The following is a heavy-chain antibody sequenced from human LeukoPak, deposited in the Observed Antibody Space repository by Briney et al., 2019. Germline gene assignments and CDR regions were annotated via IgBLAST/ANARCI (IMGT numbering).Heavy chain of an antibody. CDR1: GYEFTNYA. CDR2: ISPYNGQT. J-gene: IGHJ4*02. CDR3: ARVWDYSPRGRLDD. D-gene: IGHD4-11*01. V-gene: IGHV1-18*01. Sequence: ASVKVSCKASGYEFTNYAITWVRQASGQGLEWMGWISPYNGQTNYAQNLQGRITLTTDRATTTGYMELTSLTSDDSAVYCCARVWDYSPRGRLDDWGQGTRVTVSS.